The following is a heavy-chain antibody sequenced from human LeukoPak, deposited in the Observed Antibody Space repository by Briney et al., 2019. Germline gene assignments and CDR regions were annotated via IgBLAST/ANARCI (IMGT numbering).Heavy chain of an antibody. V-gene: IGHV3-21*01. D-gene: IGHD5-12*01. CDR1: GFTFSSYS. CDR3: ARGGSYYYYYMDV. J-gene: IGHJ6*03. Sequence: GGSLRLSCAASGFTFSSYSMNWVRQAPGKGLEWVSSISSSYIYYADSVKGRFTISRDNAKNSLYLQMNSLRAEDTAVYYCARGGSYYYYYMDVWGKGTTVTVSS. CDR2: ISSSYI.